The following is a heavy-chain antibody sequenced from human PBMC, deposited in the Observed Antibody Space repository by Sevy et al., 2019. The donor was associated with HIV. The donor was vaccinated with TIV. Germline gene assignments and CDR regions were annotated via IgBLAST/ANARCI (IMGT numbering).Heavy chain of an antibody. Sequence: GESLKISCKGSEYNFTNYWIGWVRQMPGKGLEWMGIIYPGDSGTRYSPSFQDQVTISADKSISTAYLQWSSLKASDTAMYYCARISSSPRAYYCYFGMDVWGQGTTVTVSS. V-gene: IGHV5-51*01. CDR2: IYPGDSGT. D-gene: IGHD6-6*01. CDR1: EYNFTNYW. CDR3: ARISSSPRAYYCYFGMDV. J-gene: IGHJ6*02.